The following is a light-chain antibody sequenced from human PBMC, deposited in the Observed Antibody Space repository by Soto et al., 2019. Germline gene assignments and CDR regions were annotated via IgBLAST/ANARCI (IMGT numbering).Light chain of an antibody. V-gene: IGKV3-20*01. J-gene: IGKJ5*01. CDR3: QQYGSSYFT. CDR2: GAS. Sequence: EVVLTQSPGTLSLSPGERVTLSCRASQSVSSSYLAWYQQKPGQAPRLLIYGASSRTTGIPDRFSGSGSGTDFTLTISRLQPEDFAVYYCQQYGSSYFTFGQGTRLEIK. CDR1: QSVSSSY.